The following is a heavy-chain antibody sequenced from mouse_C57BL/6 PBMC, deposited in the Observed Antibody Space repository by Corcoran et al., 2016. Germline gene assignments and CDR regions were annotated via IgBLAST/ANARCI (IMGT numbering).Heavy chain of an antibody. CDR3: ARRYYDYDPYYVDY. J-gene: IGHJ2*01. D-gene: IGHD2-4*01. Sequence: EVQLQQSGPELVKPGASVKISCKASGYTFTDYYMNWVKQSHGKSLEWIGDINPNNGGTSYNQKFKGKATLTVDKSSSTAYMELHSLTSEDSAVYYCARRYYDYDPYYVDYCGQGTTLTVSS. CDR2: INPNNGGT. V-gene: IGHV1-26*01. CDR1: GYTFTDYY.